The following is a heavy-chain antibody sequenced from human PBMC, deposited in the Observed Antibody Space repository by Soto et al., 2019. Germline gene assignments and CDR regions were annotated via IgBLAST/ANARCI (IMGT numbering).Heavy chain of an antibody. CDR2: MNPNSGNT. D-gene: IGHD4-17*01. J-gene: IGHJ6*03. Sequence: GASVKVSCKASGYTFTSYDINWVRQATGQGLEWMGWMNPNSGNTGYAQKFQGRVTMTRNTSISTAYMELSSVTAADTAVYYCARGRRDTVTTKYYYYMDVWGKGTTVTVSS. CDR3: ARGRRDTVTTKYYYYMDV. CDR1: GYTFTSYD. V-gene: IGHV1-8*01.